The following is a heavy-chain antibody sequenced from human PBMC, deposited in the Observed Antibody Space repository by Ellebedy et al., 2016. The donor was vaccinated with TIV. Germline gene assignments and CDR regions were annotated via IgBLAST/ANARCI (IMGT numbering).Heavy chain of an antibody. J-gene: IGHJ4*02. CDR3: ARDWSYAIDS. V-gene: IGHV3-48*01. CDR1: GFPFSHYS. CDR2: IATTTTTI. Sequence: PGGSLRLSCAASGFPFSHYSMNWVRQAPGKGLEWVAYIATTTTTIFYADSVKGRFTISRENAKNSLYLLMNSLRAEDTAVYYCARDWSYAIDSWGQGTLVTVSS. D-gene: IGHD1-1*01.